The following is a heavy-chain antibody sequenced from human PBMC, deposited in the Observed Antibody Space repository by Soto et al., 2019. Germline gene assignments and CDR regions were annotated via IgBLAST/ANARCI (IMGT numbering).Heavy chain of an antibody. V-gene: IGHV1-8*01. Sequence: VASVKVSCKASGYTFTSYDINWVRQATGQGLEWMGWMNPNSGNTGYTQKFQGRVTMTRNTSIGTAYMELSSLRSEDTAVYYCATCYYGSGRGCYFDYWGQGTLVTVSS. J-gene: IGHJ4*02. CDR1: GYTFTSYD. CDR3: ATCYYGSGRGCYFDY. D-gene: IGHD3-10*01. CDR2: MNPNSGNT.